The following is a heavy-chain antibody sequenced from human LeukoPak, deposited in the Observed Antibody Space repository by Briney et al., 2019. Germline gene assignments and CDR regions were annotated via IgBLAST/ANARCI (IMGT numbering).Heavy chain of an antibody. D-gene: IGHD6-19*01. Sequence: PGGSLRLSCAASGFTFSSYSMNWVRQAPGKGLEWVSSISSSSSFKYHADSVKGRFTISRDNAKNSLYLQMNSLGAEATAVYYCARGSLAVAGTGVDYWGQGTLVTVSS. V-gene: IGHV3-21*01. CDR2: ISSSSSFK. CDR1: GFTFSSYS. CDR3: ARGSLAVAGTGVDY. J-gene: IGHJ4*02.